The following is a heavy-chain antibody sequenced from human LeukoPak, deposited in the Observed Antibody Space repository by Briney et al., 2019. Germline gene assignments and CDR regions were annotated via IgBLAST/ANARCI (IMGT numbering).Heavy chain of an antibody. CDR2: ISGSGGST. D-gene: IGHD1-26*01. Sequence: GGSLRLSCAASGFTFSSYAMSWVRQAPGKGLEWVSAISGSGGSTYYADSVKGRFTISRDNSKNTLYLQMNSLKTEDTAVYYCTTDHGAEGAFDIWGQGTMVTVSS. J-gene: IGHJ3*02. CDR3: TTDHGAEGAFDI. V-gene: IGHV3-23*01. CDR1: GFTFSSYA.